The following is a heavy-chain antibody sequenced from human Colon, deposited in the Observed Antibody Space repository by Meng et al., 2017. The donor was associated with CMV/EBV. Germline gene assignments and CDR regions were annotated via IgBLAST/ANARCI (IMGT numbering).Heavy chain of an antibody. CDR1: GGSFSGYY. CDR2: INHSGST. D-gene: IGHD1-26*01. J-gene: IGHJ4*02. V-gene: IGHV4-34*01. CDR3: ARCWGSSSSGSTVPFDY. Sequence: SETLSPTCAVYGGSFSGYYWSWIRQPPGKGREWIGRINHSGSTNYNPSLKSLVTISVDTSKNQFSLKLSSVTAADTAVYYCARCWGSSSSGSTVPFDYWGQGTLVTVSS.